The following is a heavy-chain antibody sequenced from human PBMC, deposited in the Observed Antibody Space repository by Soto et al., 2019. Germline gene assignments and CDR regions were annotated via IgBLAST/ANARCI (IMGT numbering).Heavy chain of an antibody. D-gene: IGHD3-3*01. CDR1: GGTFSSYT. J-gene: IGHJ5*01. CDR3: ARVKSSYYVFCSVYAAENPTGNLFAS. Sequence: SVKVSCKASGGTFSSYTISWVRQAPGQGLEWMGRIIPILGIANYAQKFQGRVTITADKSTSTAYMELSSLRSEDTAVYYCARVKSSYYVFCSVYAAENPTGNLFASWGQGSLVIVSS. CDR2: IIPILGIA. V-gene: IGHV1-69*02.